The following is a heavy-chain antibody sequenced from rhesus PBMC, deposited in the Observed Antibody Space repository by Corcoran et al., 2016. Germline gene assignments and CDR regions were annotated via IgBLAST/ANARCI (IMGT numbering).Heavy chain of an antibody. Sequence: QVQLQESGPGLVKPSETLSLTCAVSGGSIRSNYWSWIRQPPGKGLEWIGRIPGSVGSTDYNPSLKRRVTISTDTSKNQFSRKLSSVTGADTAVYYCARDRGNSENFDYWGQGVLVTVSS. D-gene: IGHD5-24*01. CDR3: ARDRGNSENFDY. CDR2: IPGSVGST. CDR1: GGSIRSNY. V-gene: IGHV4-173*01. J-gene: IGHJ4*01.